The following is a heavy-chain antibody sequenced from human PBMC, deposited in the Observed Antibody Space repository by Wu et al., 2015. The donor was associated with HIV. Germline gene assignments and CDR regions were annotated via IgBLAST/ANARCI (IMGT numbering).Heavy chain of an antibody. V-gene: IGHV1-69*05. J-gene: IGHJ6*02. Sequence: QVQLVQSGAEVKKPGSSVKVSCKASGGTFSSYAISWVRQAPGQGLEWMGGIIPIFGTANYAQKFQGRVTITTDESTSTAYMELSSLRSEDTAVYYCARRGMVRGVIKKDDYYYYYGMDVWGQGTTGHRLL. CDR2: IIPIFGTA. D-gene: IGHD3-10*01. CDR1: GGTFSSYA. CDR3: ARRGMVRGVIKKDDYYYYYGMDV.